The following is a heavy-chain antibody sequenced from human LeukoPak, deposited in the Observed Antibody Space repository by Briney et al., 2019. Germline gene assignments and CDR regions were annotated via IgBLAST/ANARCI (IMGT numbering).Heavy chain of an antibody. J-gene: IGHJ4*02. CDR3: ARGELYGDYIVW. D-gene: IGHD4-17*01. V-gene: IGHV1-46*01. CDR2: MNPSGGSI. Sequence: GASVKVSCKASGDTFSSYYVHWVRQAPGQGLEWMGIMNPSGGSIRYAQKFQGRVTMTRDMSTSTVYMELSSLRSEDTAVYYCARGELYGDYIVWWGQGTLVTVSS. CDR1: GDTFSSYY.